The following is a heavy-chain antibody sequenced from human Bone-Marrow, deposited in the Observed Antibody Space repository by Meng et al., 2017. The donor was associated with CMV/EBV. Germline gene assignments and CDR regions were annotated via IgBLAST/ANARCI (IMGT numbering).Heavy chain of an antibody. CDR3: ATSGRGGQYYFDS. CDR2: ISSSGSTI. Sequence: LSLTCAASGFTFSSYEMNWVRQAPGKGLEWVSYISSSGSTIYYADSVKGRFTISRDNAKNSLYLQMNSLRAEDTAVFYCATSGRGGQYYFDSWGQGTLVTVSS. CDR1: GFTFSSYE. V-gene: IGHV3-48*03. J-gene: IGHJ4*02. D-gene: IGHD3-10*01.